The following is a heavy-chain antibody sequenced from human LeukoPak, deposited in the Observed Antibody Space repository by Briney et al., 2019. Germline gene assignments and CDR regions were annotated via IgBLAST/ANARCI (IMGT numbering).Heavy chain of an antibody. CDR3: ARVVVVVPAARIRRYYFDY. Sequence: ASVKVSCKASGYTFTGCYMHWVRQAPGQGLEWMGWINPNSGGTNYAKKFQGRVTMTRDTSISTAYMELSRLRSDDTAVYYCARVVVVVPAARIRRYYFDYWGQGTLVTVSS. J-gene: IGHJ4*02. D-gene: IGHD2-2*01. CDR1: GYTFTGCY. V-gene: IGHV1-2*02. CDR2: INPNSGGT.